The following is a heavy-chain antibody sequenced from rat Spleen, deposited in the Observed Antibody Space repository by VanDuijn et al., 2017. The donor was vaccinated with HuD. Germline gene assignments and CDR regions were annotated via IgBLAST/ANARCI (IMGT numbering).Heavy chain of an antibody. D-gene: IGHD5-1*01. CDR3: ARDKGLGALDF. J-gene: IGHJ2*01. V-gene: IGHV2-32*01. CDR2: MWTDGTT. Sequence: QVQLKESGPGLVQPSQTLSLTCTVSGFSLTSYLVSWVRQPPGKSLEWMGVMWTDGTTSYNSALESRLSISRDTSKSQVYLKMNSLQTEDTATYYCARDKGLGALDFWGQGVMVTVSS. CDR1: GFSLTSYL.